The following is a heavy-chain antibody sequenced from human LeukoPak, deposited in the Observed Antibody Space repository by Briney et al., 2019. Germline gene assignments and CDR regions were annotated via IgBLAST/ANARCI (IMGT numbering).Heavy chain of an antibody. CDR2: INPSGGST. D-gene: IGHD3-10*01. Sequence: GASVKVSCKASGFTFTSYYMHWVRQAPGQGLEWMGIINPSGGSTSYAQEFQGRVTMTRDTSTSTVYMELSSLRSEDTAVYYCARDPVTMVRGVIIKRNWFDPWGQGTLVTVSS. J-gene: IGHJ5*02. CDR1: GFTFTSYY. CDR3: ARDPVTMVRGVIIKRNWFDP. V-gene: IGHV1-46*03.